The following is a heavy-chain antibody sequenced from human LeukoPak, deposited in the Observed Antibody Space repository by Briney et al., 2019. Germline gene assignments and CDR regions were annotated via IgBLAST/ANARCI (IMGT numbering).Heavy chain of an antibody. CDR2: IYHSGST. CDR1: GGSISSGGYY. D-gene: IGHD6-19*01. CDR3: ARRIAVAGLLGYYGMDV. V-gene: IGHV4-30-2*01. Sequence: SETLSLTCTVSGGSISSGGYYWSWIRQPPGKGLEWIGYIYHSGSTYYNPSLKSRVTISVDRSKNQFSLKLSSVTAADTAVYYCARRIAVAGLLGYYGMDVWGQGTTVTVSS. J-gene: IGHJ6*02.